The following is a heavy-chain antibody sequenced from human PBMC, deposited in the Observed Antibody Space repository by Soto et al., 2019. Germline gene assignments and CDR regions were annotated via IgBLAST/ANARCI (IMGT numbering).Heavy chain of an antibody. J-gene: IGHJ6*03. D-gene: IGHD6-13*01. Sequence: SETLSLTCTVSGGSISSSSYYWGWIRQPPGKGLEWIGSIYYSGSTYYNPSLKSRVTISVDTSKNQFSLKLSSVTAADTAVYYCATGTKYSSSRYGLRADMDVWGKGTTVTVSS. CDR1: GGSISSSSYY. CDR2: IYYSGST. CDR3: ATGTKYSSSRYGLRADMDV. V-gene: IGHV4-39*01.